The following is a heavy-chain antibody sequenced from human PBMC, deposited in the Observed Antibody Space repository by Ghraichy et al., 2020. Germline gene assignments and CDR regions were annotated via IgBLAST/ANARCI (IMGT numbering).Heavy chain of an antibody. Sequence: ASEKVSCKTSTSGYTFNAYAMHWVRQAPGQRLEWMGWINAGDGDTKYSQKFQGRVTFTTDTSASTAYMELTNLRSEDTAVYYCAKGLWIVGTTIPDYWGQGTLVTVPS. CDR3: AKGLWIVGTTIPDY. V-gene: IGHV1-3*01. J-gene: IGHJ4*02. CDR2: INAGDGDT. CDR1: GYTFNAYA. D-gene: IGHD1-26*01.